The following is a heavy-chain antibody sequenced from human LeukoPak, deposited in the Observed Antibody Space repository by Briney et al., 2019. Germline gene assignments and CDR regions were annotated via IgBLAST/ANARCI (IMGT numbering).Heavy chain of an antibody. CDR2: IYSGGST. J-gene: IGHJ3*02. Sequence: GGSLRLSCAASGFTVSSNYMSWVRQAPGKGLEWVSVIYSGGSTYYADSVKGRFTISRDNSKNTLYLQMNSLRAEDTAVYYCARDNYYDSSLYAFDIWGQGTMVTVSS. CDR3: ARDNYYDSSLYAFDI. V-gene: IGHV3-53*01. CDR1: GFTVSSNY. D-gene: IGHD3-22*01.